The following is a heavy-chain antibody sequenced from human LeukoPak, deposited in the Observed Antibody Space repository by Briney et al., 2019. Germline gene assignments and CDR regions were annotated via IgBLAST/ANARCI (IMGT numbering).Heavy chain of an antibody. CDR2: INHSGST. D-gene: IGHD1-14*01. CDR3: ASRTTGTSNGYYFDY. V-gene: IGHV4-34*01. Sequence: SETLSLTCAVYGGSFSGYYWSWIRQPPGKGLEWIGEINHSGSTSYNPSLKSRVTISVDTSKNQFSLKLSSVTAADTAVYYCASRTTGTSNGYYFDYWGQGTLVTVSS. J-gene: IGHJ4*02. CDR1: GGSFSGYY.